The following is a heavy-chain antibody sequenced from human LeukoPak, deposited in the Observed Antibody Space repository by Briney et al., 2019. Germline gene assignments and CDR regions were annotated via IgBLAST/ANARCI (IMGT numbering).Heavy chain of an antibody. D-gene: IGHD2-21*02. CDR3: ARVAQSAYCGGDCYWGFDY. V-gene: IGHV3-74*01. J-gene: IGHJ4*02. CDR1: GFTFSSYW. Sequence: PGGSLRLSCAASGFTFSSYWMHWVRQAPGKGLVWVSRINSDGSSTSYADSVKGRFTISRDNAKNSLYLQMNSLRAEDTAVYYCARVAQSAYCGGDCYWGFDYWGQGTLVTVSS. CDR2: INSDGSST.